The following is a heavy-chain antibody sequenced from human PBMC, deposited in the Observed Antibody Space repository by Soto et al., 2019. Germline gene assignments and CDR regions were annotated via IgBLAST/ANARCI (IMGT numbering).Heavy chain of an antibody. V-gene: IGHV4-39*01. D-gene: IGHD4-17*01. CDR3: ARQHDYGGNSDAFDI. J-gene: IGHJ3*02. CDR2: IFYRGTT. Sequence: SETLSLTCTVSGGSISSSSYYWGWIRQPPGKGLEWIGVIFYRGTTYYNPSIKSRVTISADTSKNQFSLKLSSVTAADTAVYYCARQHDYGGNSDAFDIWGQGTMVTVSS. CDR1: GGSISSSSYY.